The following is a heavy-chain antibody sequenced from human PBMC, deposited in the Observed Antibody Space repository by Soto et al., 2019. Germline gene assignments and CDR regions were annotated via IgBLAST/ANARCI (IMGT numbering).Heavy chain of an antibody. CDR2: IFSNDEK. V-gene: IGHV2-26*01. J-gene: IGHJ6*03. Sequence: QVTLKESGPVLVKPIETLTLTCTVSGFSLSNARMGVSWIRQPPGKALEWLAHIFSNDEKSYSTSLKSRLTISKDTSKSQVVLTMTNMDPVDTATYYCARMSTVTTGHYYYYYMDVWGKGTTVTVSS. CDR1: GFSLSNARMG. D-gene: IGHD4-17*01. CDR3: ARMSTVTTGHYYYYYMDV.